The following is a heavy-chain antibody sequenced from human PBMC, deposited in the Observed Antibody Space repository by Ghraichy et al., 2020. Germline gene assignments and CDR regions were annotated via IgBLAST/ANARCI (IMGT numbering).Heavy chain of an antibody. Sequence: GGSLRLSCAASGFTFSNYAIHWVRQAPGKGLEWVAVISYDGSTKYYADSVKGRFTISRDNSQNTLSLQMNSLRAEDTAVYYCAREHIAATGNNWFAPWGQGTLVTVSS. CDR2: ISYDGSTK. D-gene: IGHD6-13*01. CDR3: AREHIAATGNNWFAP. CDR1: GFTFSNYA. J-gene: IGHJ5*02. V-gene: IGHV3-30*04.